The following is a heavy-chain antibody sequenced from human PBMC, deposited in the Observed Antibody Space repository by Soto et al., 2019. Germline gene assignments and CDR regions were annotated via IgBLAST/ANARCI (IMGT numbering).Heavy chain of an antibody. CDR2: IASDGKDK. Sequence: QVQLVESGGGVVQPGRSLKLSCAASGFTFSNYAIHWVRQAPGKGLEWVAVIASDGKDKRYADSAKGRFTISRDNSKNTVYLQMNSLRGEDTAVYYCAKDGARGAADYFFDYWGQGSLVTVSS. V-gene: IGHV3-30*18. CDR3: AKDGARGAADYFFDY. CDR1: GFTFSNYA. D-gene: IGHD6-13*01. J-gene: IGHJ4*02.